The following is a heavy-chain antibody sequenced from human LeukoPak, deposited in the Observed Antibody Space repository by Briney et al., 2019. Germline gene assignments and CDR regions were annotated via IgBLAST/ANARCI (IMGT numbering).Heavy chain of an antibody. V-gene: IGHV4-34*01. CDR2: ISDSGTT. D-gene: IGHD3-9*01. J-gene: IGHJ4*02. Sequence: PSETLSLTCAVYIESFSGYHWNWIRQTPGKGLEWIGEISDSGTTNINPSLRRRVSLSIDTSKNQFSLKLSSVTAADTAVYYCARRLYDILTGYDYWGQGTLVTVSS. CDR1: IESFSGYH. CDR3: ARRLYDILTGYDY.